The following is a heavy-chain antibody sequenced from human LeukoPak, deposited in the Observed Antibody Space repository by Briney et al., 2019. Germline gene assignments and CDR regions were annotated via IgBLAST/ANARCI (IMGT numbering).Heavy chain of an antibody. CDR1: GYTFTNYD. Sequence: ASVKVSCKASGYTFTNYDINWVRQATGQGLEWMGWMNPNSGNTGYVQKFQGRVTMTRNTSTRTAYMELSSLRSEDTAVYYCARGGRSGYCDYWGQGTLVTVSS. CDR3: ARGGRSGYCDY. D-gene: IGHD3-22*01. V-gene: IGHV1-8*01. CDR2: MNPNSGNT. J-gene: IGHJ4*02.